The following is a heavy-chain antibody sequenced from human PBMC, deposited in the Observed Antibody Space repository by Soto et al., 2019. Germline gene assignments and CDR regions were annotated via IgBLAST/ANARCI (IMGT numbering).Heavy chain of an antibody. Sequence: PSETLSLTCAVSGGSISSGAYSWSWLRQPPGKGLEWIGTIFYSGGTFYTPSLKSRVTMSVDTSKNQFSLKLTSVTAADTAVYFCARQATGYYYGWFDPWGQGTLVTVSS. CDR2: IFYSGGT. CDR3: ARQATGYYYGWFDP. V-gene: IGHV4-30-2*03. J-gene: IGHJ5*02. CDR1: GGSISSGAYS. D-gene: IGHD3-22*01.